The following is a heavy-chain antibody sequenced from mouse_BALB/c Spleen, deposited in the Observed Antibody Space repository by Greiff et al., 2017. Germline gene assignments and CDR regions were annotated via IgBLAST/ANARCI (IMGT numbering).Heavy chain of an antibody. Sequence: VQLKESGPGLVKPSQSLSLTCTVTGYSITSDYAWNWIRQFPGNKLEWMGYISYSGSTSYNPSLKSRISITRDTSKNQFFLQLNSVTTEDTATYYCARSGDYDVSYYFDYWGQGTTLTVSS. D-gene: IGHD2-4*01. CDR1: GYSITSDYA. V-gene: IGHV3-2*02. CDR2: ISYSGST. CDR3: ARSGDYDVSYYFDY. J-gene: IGHJ2*01.